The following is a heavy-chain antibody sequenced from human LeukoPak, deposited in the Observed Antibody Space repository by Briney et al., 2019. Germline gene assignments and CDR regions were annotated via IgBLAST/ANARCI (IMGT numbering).Heavy chain of an antibody. CDR2: IYTSGST. V-gene: IGHV4-4*07. Sequence: SETLSLTCTVSGGSISSYYWSWIRQPAGKGLEWIGRIYTSGSTNYNPSLKSRVTMSVDTSKNQFSLKLSSVTAADTAVYYCARYLRSSTSCCNWYFDLWGRGTLVTVSS. J-gene: IGHJ2*01. D-gene: IGHD2-2*01. CDR3: ARYLRSSTSCCNWYFDL. CDR1: GGSISSYY.